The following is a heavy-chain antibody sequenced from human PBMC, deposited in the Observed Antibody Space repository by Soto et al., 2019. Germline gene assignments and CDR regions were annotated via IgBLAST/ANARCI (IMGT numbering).Heavy chain of an antibody. D-gene: IGHD5-18*01. Sequence: GGSLRLSCAASGFSFSTLWMSWVRQAPGKGLEWVANIKEDQSAKYYADSVKGRFTVSRDNSQNTVSLQMNSLRADDTAVYYCAKEGYPPFFKYWGQGTLVTVSS. CDR3: AKEGYPPFFKY. CDR2: IKEDQSAK. J-gene: IGHJ4*02. CDR1: GFSFSTLW. V-gene: IGHV3-7*03.